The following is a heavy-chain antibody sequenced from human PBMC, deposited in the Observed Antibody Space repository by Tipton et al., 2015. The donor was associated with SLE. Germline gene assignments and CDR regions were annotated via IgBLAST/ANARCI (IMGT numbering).Heavy chain of an antibody. Sequence: SLRLSCADSGFTSSSYWMAWVRQAPGKGLEWVANIRPDGGEIFYVDSVKGRFTISRDTAKNSVYLQMDSLRAEDTAVYYCARDDSSGGFDIWGQGTAVTVSS. V-gene: IGHV3-7*01. CDR1: GFTSSSYW. D-gene: IGHD3-10*01. CDR2: IRPDGGEI. CDR3: ARDDSSGGFDI. J-gene: IGHJ3*02.